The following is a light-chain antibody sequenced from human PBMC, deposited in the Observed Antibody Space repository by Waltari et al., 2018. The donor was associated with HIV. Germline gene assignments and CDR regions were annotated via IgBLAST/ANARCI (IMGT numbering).Light chain of an antibody. CDR3: QQYNKWPPT. J-gene: IGKJ1*01. V-gene: IGKV3-15*01. CDR2: GAS. CDR1: QSFSSN. Sequence: EILMTQSPATLSVSPGERASLACRASQSFSSNLAWYQQKPGQAPRLLIYGASTRATGIPARFSGSGSGTEFTLTISSLQSEDFAVYYCQQYNKWPPTFGQGTKVEIK.